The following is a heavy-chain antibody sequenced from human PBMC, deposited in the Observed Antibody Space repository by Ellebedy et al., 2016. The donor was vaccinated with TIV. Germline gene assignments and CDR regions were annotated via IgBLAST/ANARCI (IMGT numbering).Heavy chain of an antibody. CDR2: INPRDDTK. J-gene: IGHJ6*02. D-gene: IGHD4-17*01. Sequence: AASVKVSCKASGYTFSNYYMHWVRQAPGQGLEWMGIINPRDDTKSYAQNFQGRVTVTRDTSTSTVYMELSSLRSDDTAVYYCARDVRGDYLWVPNYYYYYGMDVWGQGTTVTVSS. CDR1: GYTFSNYY. V-gene: IGHV1-46*01. CDR3: ARDVRGDYLWVPNYYYYYGMDV.